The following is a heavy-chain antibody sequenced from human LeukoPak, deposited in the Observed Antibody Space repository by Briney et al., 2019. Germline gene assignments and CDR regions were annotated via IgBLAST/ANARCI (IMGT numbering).Heavy chain of an antibody. Sequence: GGSLRLSCAASGFTFSSYGMSWVRQAPGKGREWVSAISGSGGSTYYADSVKGRFTISRDNSKNTLYLQMNSLRAEDTAVYYCAKERLRYFDWSPLYYFDYWGQGTLVTVFS. CDR3: AKERLRYFDWSPLYYFDY. J-gene: IGHJ4*02. D-gene: IGHD3-9*01. V-gene: IGHV3-23*01. CDR2: ISGSGGST. CDR1: GFTFSSYG.